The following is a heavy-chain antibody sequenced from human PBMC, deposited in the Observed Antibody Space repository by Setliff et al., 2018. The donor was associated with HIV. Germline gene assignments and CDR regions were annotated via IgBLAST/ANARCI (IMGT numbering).Heavy chain of an antibody. CDR1: GGSISDSH. CDR2: FYTNGNT. Sequence: SETLSLTCSVSGGSISDSHWSWIRQPAGKGLEWLGRFYTNGNTYYNPSLRSRVTVSVDTSKNRFTLKMTYMTVADTAIYYCANDRYTGSYYPDFWGRGIPVTVSS. V-gene: IGHV4-4*07. D-gene: IGHD1-26*01. CDR3: ANDRYTGSYYPDF. J-gene: IGHJ4*01.